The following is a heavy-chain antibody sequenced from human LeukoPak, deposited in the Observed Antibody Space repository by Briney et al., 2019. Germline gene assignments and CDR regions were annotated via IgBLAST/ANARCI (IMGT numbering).Heavy chain of an antibody. CDR1: GYTFTSYG. Sequence: ASVKVSCKASGYTFTSYGISWVRQMPGKGLEWMGIIYPGDSDTRYSPSFQGQVTISADKSISTAYLQWSSLKASDTAMYYCARGSSSKRDFDYWGQGTLVTVSS. CDR3: ARGSSSKRDFDY. J-gene: IGHJ4*02. V-gene: IGHV5-51*01. CDR2: IYPGDSDT. D-gene: IGHD6-13*01.